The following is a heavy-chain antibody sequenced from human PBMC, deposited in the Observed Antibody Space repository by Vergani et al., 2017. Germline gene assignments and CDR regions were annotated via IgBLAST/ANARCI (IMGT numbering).Heavy chain of an antibody. CDR2: INHSGST. J-gene: IGHJ3*02. V-gene: IGHV4-34*01. CDR3: ARGEGDAFDI. Sequence: QVQLQQWGAGLLKPSETLSLTCAVYGGSFSGYYWSWIRQPPGKGLEWIGEINHSGSTNYNPSLTSRATISVDTSKNQFSLKLSSVTAADTAVYYCARGEGDAFDIWGQGTMVTVSS. CDR1: GGSFSGYY.